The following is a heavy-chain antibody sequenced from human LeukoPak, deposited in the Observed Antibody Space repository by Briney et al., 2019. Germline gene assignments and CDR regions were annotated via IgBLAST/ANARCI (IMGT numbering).Heavy chain of an antibody. D-gene: IGHD6-13*01. J-gene: IGHJ4*02. CDR3: ARYVWQQLALDY. Sequence: SETLSLTCAVSGGSISSNNWWSWVRQPPGKGLEWIGEIYHSGSTNYHPSLKSRVTISVDKSKNQFSLKLSSVTAAETAVYYCARYVWQQLALDYWGQGTLVTVSS. CDR1: GGSISSNNW. V-gene: IGHV4-4*02. CDR2: IYHSGST.